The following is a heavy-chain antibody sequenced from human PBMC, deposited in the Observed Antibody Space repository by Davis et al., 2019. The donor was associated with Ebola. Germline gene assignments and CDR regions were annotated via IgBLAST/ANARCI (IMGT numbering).Heavy chain of an antibody. J-gene: IGHJ4*02. V-gene: IGHV4-34*01. CDR3: ARGGWWLRSRGYSFDY. CDR1: GGSFSGYY. Sequence: MPSETLSLTCAVYGGSFSGYYWSWIRQPPGKGLEWIGEINHSGSTNYNPSLKSRVTISVDTSKNQFSLKLSSVTAADTAVYYCARGGWWLRSRGYSFDYWGQGTLATVSS. D-gene: IGHD5-12*01. CDR2: INHSGST.